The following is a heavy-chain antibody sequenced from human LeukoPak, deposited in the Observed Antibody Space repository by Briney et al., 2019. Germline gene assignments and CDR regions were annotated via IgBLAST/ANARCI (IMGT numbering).Heavy chain of an antibody. CDR3: ARRVVGGYYSGVVNYDYYMDV. D-gene: IGHD3-3*01. CDR1: GGSVSIYY. V-gene: IGHV4-4*07. Sequence: PAETLPLTWSLAGGSVSIYYWSWIRQPAGRGLEWIGRIYTSVSTDYNPSLKSRVTMSVDMSKNKFSMKLTSVTVADTPVYYCARRVVGGYYSGVVNYDYYMDVSGKGTTVTVSS. J-gene: IGHJ6*03. CDR2: IYTSVST.